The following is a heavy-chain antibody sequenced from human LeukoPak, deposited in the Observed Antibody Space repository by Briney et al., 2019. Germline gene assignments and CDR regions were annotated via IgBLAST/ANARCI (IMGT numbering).Heavy chain of an antibody. V-gene: IGHV5-10-1*01. CDR3: ARIRQLRYFDWPIRGYFEY. CDR1: GYSFTSYW. J-gene: IGHJ4*02. D-gene: IGHD3-9*01. Sequence: LGESLKISCKGAGYSFTSYWISWVRQMPGKGLEWMGRIDPSDSYTNYSPSFQGHVTISADKSISTAYLQWSSLKASDTAMYYCARIRQLRYFDWPIRGYFEYWGQGTLVTVSS. CDR2: IDPSDSYT.